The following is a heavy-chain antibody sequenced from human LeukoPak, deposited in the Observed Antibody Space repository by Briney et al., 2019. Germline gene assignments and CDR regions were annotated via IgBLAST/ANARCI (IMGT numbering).Heavy chain of an antibody. CDR3: ARDIYYDNSGYYGSVY. Sequence: PGGSLRLSCAASGFTFSSYSMNWVRQAPGKGLEWVSYISSSSSTIYYADSVKGRFTISRDNAKNSLYLQMNSLRAEDTAVYYCARDIYYDNSGYYGSVYWGQGTLVTVSS. D-gene: IGHD3-22*01. V-gene: IGHV3-48*04. J-gene: IGHJ4*02. CDR1: GFTFSSYS. CDR2: ISSSSSTI.